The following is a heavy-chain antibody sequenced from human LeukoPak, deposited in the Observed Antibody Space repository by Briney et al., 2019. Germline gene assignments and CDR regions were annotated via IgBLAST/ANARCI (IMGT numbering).Heavy chain of an antibody. V-gene: IGHV1-46*03. CDR3: ARVDAYGSGTYSPRLSFDY. CDR2: INPSGGST. CDR1: GYTFTIYY. Sequence: ASVKVSCKASGYTFTIYYIHWVRQAPGQRLEWMGIINPSGGSTTYAQMFQGRVTMTRDTSTSTVYMELSSLRSEDTAVYYCARVDAYGSGTYSPRLSFDYWGQGTLVTVSS. D-gene: IGHD3-10*01. J-gene: IGHJ4*02.